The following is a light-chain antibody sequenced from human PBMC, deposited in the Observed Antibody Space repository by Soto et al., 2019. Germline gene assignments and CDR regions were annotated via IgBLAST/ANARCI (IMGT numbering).Light chain of an antibody. V-gene: IGKV3-11*01. Sequence: EIVLTQSPDTLSLSPGERATLSCRASQSVSGYLGWYQQKPGQAPRLLIYDASNRAYGVPARFRGSGSGTNFTLTFASLEPEDFAVYYCQQRSNWPYLTFGGGTRV. CDR1: QSVSGY. J-gene: IGKJ4*01. CDR2: DAS. CDR3: QQRSNWPYLT.